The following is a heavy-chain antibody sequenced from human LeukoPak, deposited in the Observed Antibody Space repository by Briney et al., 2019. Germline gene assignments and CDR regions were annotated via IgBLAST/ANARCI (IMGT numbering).Heavy chain of an antibody. CDR1: GGSISSYY. D-gene: IGHD3-22*01. Sequence: SETLSLTCTVSGGSISSYYWSWIRQPPGKGLEWIGYIYYSGRTNYNPSLKSRVTISVDTSKNQFSLKLSSVTAADTAVYYCARGHNYYDSSGYFDYWGQGTLVTVSS. J-gene: IGHJ4*02. V-gene: IGHV4-59*01. CDR3: ARGHNYYDSSGYFDY. CDR2: IYYSGRT.